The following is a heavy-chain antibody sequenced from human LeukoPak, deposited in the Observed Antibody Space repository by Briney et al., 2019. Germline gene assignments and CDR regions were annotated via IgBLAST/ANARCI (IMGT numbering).Heavy chain of an antibody. Sequence: GGSLRLSCAASGFTFSTYGMHWVRQAPGKGLEWVAFARFDGGNRYHADSVKGRFTISRDNSKNTLYLQMNSLRAEDTAVYYCAKEMGATNYFEYWGQGTLVTVSS. D-gene: IGHD1-26*01. V-gene: IGHV3-30*02. CDR2: ARFDGGNR. J-gene: IGHJ4*02. CDR1: GFTFSTYG. CDR3: AKEMGATNYFEY.